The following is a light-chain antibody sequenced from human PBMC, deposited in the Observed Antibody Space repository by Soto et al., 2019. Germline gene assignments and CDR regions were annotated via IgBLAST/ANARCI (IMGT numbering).Light chain of an antibody. V-gene: IGKV3-20*01. CDR2: GAS. Sequence: EIVLTQSPGTLSLSPGERSTLSCRSSKSVSTSYLAWYQQKPGQAPRLLIYGASSRATGIPDRFSGSGSGTDFTLTISRREPEDFAVYYCQQFGSSPMYTFGQGTKLEIK. CDR1: KSVSTSY. J-gene: IGKJ2*01. CDR3: QQFGSSPMYT.